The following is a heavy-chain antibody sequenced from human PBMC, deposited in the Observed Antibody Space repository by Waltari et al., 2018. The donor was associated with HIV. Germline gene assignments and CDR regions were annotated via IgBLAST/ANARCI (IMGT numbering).Heavy chain of an antibody. Sequence: QLQLQESGPGLVKPSENLSPTCTVSSGSISSISYSWGWTRPPPGKGLEWIGSIYYSGTTYYNPSLKSRVTISVDTSKNQFSLKLTSVTAADTAVYFCARGAYCSGGSCFFDHWGQGTPVTVSS. CDR3: ARGAYCSGGSCFFDH. J-gene: IGHJ4*02. V-gene: IGHV4-39*01. D-gene: IGHD2-15*01. CDR1: SGSISSISYS. CDR2: IYYSGTT.